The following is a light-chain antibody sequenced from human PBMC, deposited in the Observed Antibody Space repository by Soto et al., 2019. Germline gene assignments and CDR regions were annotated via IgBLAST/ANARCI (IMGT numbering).Light chain of an antibody. CDR1: QNVGSY. Sequence: DIQMTQSPSSLSVSVGDRVTITCRASQNVGSYLSWYQHRPGEAPKLLIYAASSLQSGVPSRFSGSGSGTDFTLTINSLQPEDFATYSCQQNYNAPPTFGQGTQVAIK. V-gene: IGKV1-39*01. CDR2: AAS. CDR3: QQNYNAPPT. J-gene: IGKJ1*01.